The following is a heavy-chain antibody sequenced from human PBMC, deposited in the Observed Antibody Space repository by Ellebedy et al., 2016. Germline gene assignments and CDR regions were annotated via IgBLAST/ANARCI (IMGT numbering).Heavy chain of an antibody. D-gene: IGHD3-16*01. CDR3: ARGVGGTSLNWFDP. CDR1: GFTLSDYS. Sequence: GGSLRLSXAASGFTLSDYSMNWVRQAPGKGLEWVSSITSSSSYIFYADSVKGRFTISRDNAKNSVYLQMNSLRGEDTALYYCARGVGGTSLNWFDPWGQGTLVTVSS. J-gene: IGHJ5*02. CDR2: ITSSSSYI. V-gene: IGHV3-21*01.